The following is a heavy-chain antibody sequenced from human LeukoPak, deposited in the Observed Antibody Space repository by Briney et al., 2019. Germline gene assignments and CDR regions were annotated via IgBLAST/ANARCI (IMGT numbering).Heavy chain of an antibody. Sequence: GGSLRLSCEASGFTFSRFGMHWVRQAPGKGLEWVAVIWYDGSNQDYADSVKGRFTISRDNSKNTLYLQVSSLRAEDTAVYYCARDRWYDGSGYIAAFDYWGQGTLVTVSS. CDR1: GFTFSRFG. J-gene: IGHJ4*02. CDR3: ARDRWYDGSGYIAAFDY. CDR2: IWYDGSNQ. D-gene: IGHD3-22*01. V-gene: IGHV3-33*01.